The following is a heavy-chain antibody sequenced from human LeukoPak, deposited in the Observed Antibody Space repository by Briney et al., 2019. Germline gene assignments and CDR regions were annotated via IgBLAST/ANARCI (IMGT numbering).Heavy chain of an antibody. CDR1: GYTFTSYG. D-gene: IGHD3-22*01. CDR2: ISAYNGNT. Sequence: GASVKVSCKASGYTFTSYGISWVRQAPGQGLEWMGWISAYNGNTNYAQKLQGRVTMTTDTSTSTAYMGLRSLRSDDTAVYYCARADRRRYYDSSGRGDYWGQGTLVTVSS. CDR3: ARADRRRYYDSSGRGDY. V-gene: IGHV1-18*01. J-gene: IGHJ4*02.